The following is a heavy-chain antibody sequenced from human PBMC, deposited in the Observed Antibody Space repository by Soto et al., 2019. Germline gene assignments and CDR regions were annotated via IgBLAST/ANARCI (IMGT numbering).Heavy chain of an antibody. CDR1: VFNLRSYC. CDR2: IKEDGSEI. D-gene: IGHD3-10*01. Sequence: GGSLRLSCAVSVFNLRSYCMSWFRQAPGKGLEWVASIKEDGSEIYYLQSVRGRFAISRDSAGNALQLAMNYLSAEDTATYFCARDIGFDYVNWGQGTLVTVSS. CDR3: ARDIGFDYVN. V-gene: IGHV3-7*01. J-gene: IGHJ4*02.